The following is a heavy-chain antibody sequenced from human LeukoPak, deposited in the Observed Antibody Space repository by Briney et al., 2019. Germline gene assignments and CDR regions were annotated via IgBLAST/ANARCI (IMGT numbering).Heavy chain of an antibody. D-gene: IGHD5-24*01. CDR3: ARDTDGYNYALGY. J-gene: IGHJ4*02. V-gene: IGHV4-61*02. Sequence: SQTLSLTCTVSGGSISSGSYYWSWIRQPAGKGLEWIGRIYTSGSTNYNPSLKSRVTISVDTSKNQFSLKLSSVTAADTAVYYCARDTDGYNYALGYWGQGTLVTVSS. CDR2: IYTSGST. CDR1: GGSISSGSYY.